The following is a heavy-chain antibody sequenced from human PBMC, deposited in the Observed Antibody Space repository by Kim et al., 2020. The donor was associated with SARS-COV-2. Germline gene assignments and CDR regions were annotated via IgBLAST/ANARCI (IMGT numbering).Heavy chain of an antibody. CDR2: ISYDGSNK. J-gene: IGHJ6*02. CDR3: VRGAVFGEPPGGV. Sequence: GGSLRLSCAASGFTFSTHAMHWVRQAPGKGLEWVAVISYDGSNKSYADSVKGRFTISRDNSKNTLFLQMNSLRVEDTAVFYCVRGAVFGEPPGGVWGQGTTVTVSS. V-gene: IGHV3-30*04. CDR1: GFTFSTHA. D-gene: IGHD3-10*01.